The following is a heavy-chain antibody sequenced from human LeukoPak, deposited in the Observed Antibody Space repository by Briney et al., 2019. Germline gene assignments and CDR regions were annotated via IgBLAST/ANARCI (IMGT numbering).Heavy chain of an antibody. J-gene: IGHJ4*02. D-gene: IGHD6-13*01. Sequence: PSQPLFLTPAVSRGPLTGYHWSSLPQPPGQGLEWIREINHSGSTNYNPSLKSRVTISVDTSKNQFSLKLSSVTAADTAVYCCARGGGIAAAANRRCDYWGQGTLVTVSS. CDR3: ARGGGIAAAANRRCDY. CDR2: INHSGST. CDR1: RGPLTGYH. V-gene: IGHV4-34*01.